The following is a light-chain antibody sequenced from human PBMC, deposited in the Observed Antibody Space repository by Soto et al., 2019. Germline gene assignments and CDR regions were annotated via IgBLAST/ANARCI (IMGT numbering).Light chain of an antibody. Sequence: EIVLTQSPDTLSLSPGESATLSCRASQSVSRYLAWYQRKPGQTPRLLIYDASNRAAGIPARFSGGGSGTDFTLTISSLEPEDFAVYYCQQRSNWPLTFGGGTKVDIK. J-gene: IGKJ4*01. CDR1: QSVSRY. CDR2: DAS. V-gene: IGKV3-11*01. CDR3: QQRSNWPLT.